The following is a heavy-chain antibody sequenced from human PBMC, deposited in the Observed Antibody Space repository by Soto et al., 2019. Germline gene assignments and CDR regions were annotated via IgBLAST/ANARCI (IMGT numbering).Heavy chain of an antibody. D-gene: IGHD4-17*01. CDR3: ARSPYGGTYWYFDL. CDR1: GGSFSGYY. CDR2: INHRGST. Sequence: QVQLQQWGAGLLKPSETMSLTCAVYGGSFSGYYWSWIRHTPGKGLEWSGEINHRGSTNYRPSRKSRVNISVDTSKNQSSRKPSSVTGADTAVYYCARSPYGGTYWYFDLWGRGTLVTVSS. V-gene: IGHV4-34*01. J-gene: IGHJ2*01.